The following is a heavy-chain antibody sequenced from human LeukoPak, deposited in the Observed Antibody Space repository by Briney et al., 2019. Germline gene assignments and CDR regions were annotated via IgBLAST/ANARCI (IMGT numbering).Heavy chain of an antibody. Sequence: GSLRLSCAASGFRFSNYWMSWARQAPGKGLEWVANINQDGSEKYYVDSVKGRFTISRDNAKNSMFLQMNSLRAEDTAVYYCARDMAYGDSSDYWGQGTLVTVSS. V-gene: IGHV3-7*01. CDR2: INQDGSEK. CDR1: GFRFSNYW. CDR3: ARDMAYGDSSDY. J-gene: IGHJ4*02. D-gene: IGHD4-17*01.